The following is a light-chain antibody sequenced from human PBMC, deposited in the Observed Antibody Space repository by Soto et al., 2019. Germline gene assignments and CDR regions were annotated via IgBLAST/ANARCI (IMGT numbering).Light chain of an antibody. CDR1: QSVSSN. Sequence: EIVMTQSPATLSVSPGERATLSCRASQSVSSNLAWYQQKPGQAPRLLIYGAYTRATGIPARFSGSGSGTEFTLTISSLQSEDFAVYYCQQHNNWPPITCGQGTRLEIK. CDR3: QQHNNWPPIT. J-gene: IGKJ5*01. CDR2: GAY. V-gene: IGKV3-15*01.